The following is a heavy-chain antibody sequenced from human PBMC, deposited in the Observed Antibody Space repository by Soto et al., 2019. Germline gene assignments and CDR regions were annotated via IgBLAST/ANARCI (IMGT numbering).Heavy chain of an antibody. V-gene: IGHV4-34*03. J-gene: IGHJ4*02. CDR3: NGYSYGHYQGFDY. Sequence: SETLSLTCAVYGGSFSGYYWSWIRQPPGKGLEWIGEINHSGSTNYNPSLKSRVTISVDTSKNQFSLKLSSVTAADTAVYYCNGYSYGHYQGFDYWGQGTLVTVSS. D-gene: IGHD5-18*01. CDR2: INHSGST. CDR1: GGSFSGYY.